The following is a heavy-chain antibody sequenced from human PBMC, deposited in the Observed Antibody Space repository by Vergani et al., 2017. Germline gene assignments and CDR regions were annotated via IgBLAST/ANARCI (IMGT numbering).Heavy chain of an antibody. J-gene: IGHJ6*03. V-gene: IGHV4-61*02. D-gene: IGHD3-16*02. Sequence: QVQLQESGPGLVKPSQTLSLTCSVSGGAVNSGSNFWTWIRQPAGKGLEWIGRTSTDGSTNYNPSLKSRVTVSVDTSKTQISLRLTSVTAEDTVVYYCARETVVTSWDGYRFHYMDVWGKGTTVTVSS. CDR1: GGAVNSGSNF. CDR3: ARETVVTSWDGYRFHYMDV. CDR2: TSTDGST.